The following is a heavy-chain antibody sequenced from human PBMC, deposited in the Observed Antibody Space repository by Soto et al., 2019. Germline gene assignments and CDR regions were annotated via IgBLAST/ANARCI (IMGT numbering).Heavy chain of an antibody. CDR2: INSDGSST. J-gene: IGHJ4*02. D-gene: IGHD3-22*01. CDR3: ASPYYDSSGYYPFDY. V-gene: IGHV3-74*01. Sequence: PGGSLRLSCAASGFTFSSYWMHWVRQAPGKGLVWVSRINSDGSSTSYADSVKGRFTISRDNAKNTLYLQMNSLRAEDTAVYYCASPYYDSSGYYPFDYWGQGTLVTVSS. CDR1: GFTFSSYW.